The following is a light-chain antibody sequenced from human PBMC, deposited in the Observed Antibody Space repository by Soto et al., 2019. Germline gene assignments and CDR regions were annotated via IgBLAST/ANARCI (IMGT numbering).Light chain of an antibody. CDR1: QRMSSY. J-gene: IGKJ1*01. CDR3: QQSYTTPPST. Sequence: DIQMTQSPSSLSASVGDRVTITCRASQRMSSYLNRYQQKPGKAPKLLIYAASRLQSGGPSRFSSSRSSAHFRLPTSSLQPEDFATYYCQQSYTTPPSTFGRGTKVEMK. V-gene: IGKV1-39*01. CDR2: AAS.